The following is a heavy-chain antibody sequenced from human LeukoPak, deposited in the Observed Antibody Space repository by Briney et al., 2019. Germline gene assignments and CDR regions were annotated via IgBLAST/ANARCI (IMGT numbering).Heavy chain of an antibody. D-gene: IGHD5-18*01. CDR2: ISSSSSYI. Sequence: GGSLRLSCAASGFTFSSYSMNWVRQAPGKGLEWVSSISSSSSYIYYADSVKGRFTISRDNAKNSLYLQMNSLRAEDTAAYYCARDADTAMVIDYWGQGTLVTVSS. V-gene: IGHV3-21*01. CDR3: ARDADTAMVIDY. J-gene: IGHJ4*02. CDR1: GFTFSSYS.